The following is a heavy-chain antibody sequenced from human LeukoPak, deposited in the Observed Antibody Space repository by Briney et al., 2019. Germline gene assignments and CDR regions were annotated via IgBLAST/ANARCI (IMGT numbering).Heavy chain of an antibody. J-gene: IGHJ4*02. Sequence: ASVKVSCKASGYTFTGYYMHWVRQAPGQGLEWMGWINSNSGGTNYAQKFQGRVTMTRDTSISTAYMELSRLRSDDTAVYYCAREGEVDTMIVGYYFDYWGQGTLVTVSS. CDR1: GYTFTGYY. V-gene: IGHV1-2*02. D-gene: IGHD3-22*01. CDR3: AREGEVDTMIVGYYFDY. CDR2: INSNSGGT.